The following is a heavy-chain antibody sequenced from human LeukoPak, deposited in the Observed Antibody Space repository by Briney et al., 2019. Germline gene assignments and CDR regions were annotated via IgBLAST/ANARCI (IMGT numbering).Heavy chain of an antibody. D-gene: IGHD6-19*01. V-gene: IGHV3-48*01. CDR3: ARDSAGIAVAGDFDY. Sequence: GGSLRPSCAASGFTFSSYSMNWVRQAPGKGLEWVSYISSSSSTIYYADSVKGRFTISRDNAKNSLYLQMNSLRAEDTAVYYCARDSAGIAVAGDFDYWGQGTLVTVSS. J-gene: IGHJ4*02. CDR1: GFTFSSYS. CDR2: ISSSSSTI.